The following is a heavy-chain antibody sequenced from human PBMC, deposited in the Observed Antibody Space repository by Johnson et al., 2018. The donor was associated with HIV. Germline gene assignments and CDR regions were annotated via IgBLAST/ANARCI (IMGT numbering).Heavy chain of an antibody. CDR3: AGGGAFHAFDI. D-gene: IGHD3-3*02. V-gene: IGHV3-9*01. Sequence: EVQLVESGGGLVRPGGSLRLSCVASGFSFSSYAMSWVRQAPGKGLEWVSGISWNSGSIGYADSVKGRFTISRDNAKNSLYLQMNSLRTEDTAVYYCAGGGAFHAFDIWGQGTLVTVSS. CDR2: ISWNSGSI. J-gene: IGHJ3*02. CDR1: GFSFSSYA.